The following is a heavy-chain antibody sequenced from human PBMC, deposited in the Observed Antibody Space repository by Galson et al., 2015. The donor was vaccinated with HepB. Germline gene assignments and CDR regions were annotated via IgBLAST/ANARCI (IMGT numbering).Heavy chain of an antibody. CDR2: IYPGDSDT. D-gene: IGHD1-26*01. J-gene: IGHJ3*02. CDR1: GYSFTSYW. CDR3: ARHRGARGWDDAFDI. Sequence: QSGAEVKKPGESLKISCKGSGYSFTSYWIGWVRQMPGKGLEWMGIIYPGDSDTRYSPSFQGQVTISADKSISTAYLQWSSLKASDTAMYYCARHRGARGWDDAFDIWGQGTMVTVSS. V-gene: IGHV5-51*01.